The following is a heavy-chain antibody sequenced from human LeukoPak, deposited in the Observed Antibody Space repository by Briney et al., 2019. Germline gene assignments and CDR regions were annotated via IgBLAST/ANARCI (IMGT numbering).Heavy chain of an antibody. D-gene: IGHD4-17*01. CDR2: INHSGST. CDR3: ARGHSPVTTRVSYFQH. CDR1: GGSFSGYY. J-gene: IGHJ1*01. V-gene: IGHV4-34*01. Sequence: SETLSLTCAIYGGSFSGYYWSWIRQPPGKGLEWIGEINHSGSTNYNPSLKSRVTILVDTSKNQFSLKLSSVTVADTAVYYCARGHSPVTTRVSYFQHWGQGTLVTVSS.